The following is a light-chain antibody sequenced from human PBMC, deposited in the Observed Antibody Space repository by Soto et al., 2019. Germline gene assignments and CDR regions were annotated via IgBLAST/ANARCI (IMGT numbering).Light chain of an antibody. CDR3: QQRSNPIT. CDR1: QTISSW. V-gene: IGKV1-5*01. J-gene: IGKJ5*01. Sequence: DIQMTQSPSTLSASVGDRVTITCRASQTISSWLAWYQQKPGKAPKLLIYAASSLQSGVPSRFSGSGSGTDFTLTISSLEPEDFAVYYCQQRSNPITFGQGTRLEIK. CDR2: AAS.